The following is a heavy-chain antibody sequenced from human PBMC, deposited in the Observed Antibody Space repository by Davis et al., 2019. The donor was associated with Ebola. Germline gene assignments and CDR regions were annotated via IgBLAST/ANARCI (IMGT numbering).Heavy chain of an antibody. V-gene: IGHV3-21*01. D-gene: IGHD3-3*01. J-gene: IGHJ6*04. Sequence: GESLKISCTASGFTFSTYWMSWVRQAPGKGLEWVSSISSSSSYIYYADSVKGRFTISRDNAKNSLYLQMNSLRAEDTAVYYCAKSGLSFGVVKYHYGMDVWGKGTTVTVSS. CDR2: ISSSSSYI. CDR3: AKSGLSFGVVKYHYGMDV. CDR1: GFTFSTYW.